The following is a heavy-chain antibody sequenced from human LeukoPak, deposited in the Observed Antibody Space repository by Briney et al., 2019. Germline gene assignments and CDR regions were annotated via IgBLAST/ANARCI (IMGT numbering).Heavy chain of an antibody. CDR2: IYYSGRT. CDR1: GGSVSSSIYY. J-gene: IGHJ4*02. Sequence: PSETLSLIRTVSGGSVSSSIYYWGSIRQPPGKGLEWIGSIYYSGRTSSNPSLKSRVTISVDTSKNQFSLKLTPVTAADTAVYYCASRNDILTGYVFDFWGQGTLVTVSS. V-gene: IGHV4-39*01. D-gene: IGHD3-9*01. CDR3: ASRNDILTGYVFDF.